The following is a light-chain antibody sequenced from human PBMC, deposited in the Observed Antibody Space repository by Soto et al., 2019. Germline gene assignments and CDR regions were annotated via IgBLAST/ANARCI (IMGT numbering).Light chain of an antibody. J-gene: IGKJ1*01. V-gene: IGKV1-5*03. CDR1: QTISSW. Sequence: DIQMTQTPSTLCASVGHRVTITCRASQTISSWLAWYQQKPGKAPKLLIYKASTLKNGVPSRFSGSGSGTEFTLTISSLQPDDFATYYCQHYNSYSEAFGQRTKV. CDR2: KAS. CDR3: QHYNSYSEA.